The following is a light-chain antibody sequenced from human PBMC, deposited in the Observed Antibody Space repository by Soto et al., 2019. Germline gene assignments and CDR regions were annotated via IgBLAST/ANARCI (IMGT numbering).Light chain of an antibody. Sequence: EIVMTQSPATLSVSPGERATLSCRASQSVSSNLAWYQQKPGQAPRLLIYGASTRATGIPARFSGSGSGTEFTLTFSSLQSEDFALYHCQHYNNWPRTSGQGTKVEIK. V-gene: IGKV3-15*01. CDR2: GAS. J-gene: IGKJ1*01. CDR1: QSVSSN. CDR3: QHYNNWPRT.